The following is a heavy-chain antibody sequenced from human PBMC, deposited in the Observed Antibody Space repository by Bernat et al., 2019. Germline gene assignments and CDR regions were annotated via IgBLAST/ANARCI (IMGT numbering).Heavy chain of an antibody. V-gene: IGHV3-23*01. CDR2: ISGSGGST. CDR3: AKDLQYSSSWYPYYYYGMDV. D-gene: IGHD6-13*01. Sequence: EVQLLESGGGLVQPGGSLRLSCAASGFTFSSYAMSWVRQAPGKGLEWVSAISGSGGSTYYADSVKGRFTISRDNSKNTLYLQMNSLGAEDTAVYYCAKDLQYSSSWYPYYYYGMDVWGQGTTVTVSS. CDR1: GFTFSSYA. J-gene: IGHJ6*02.